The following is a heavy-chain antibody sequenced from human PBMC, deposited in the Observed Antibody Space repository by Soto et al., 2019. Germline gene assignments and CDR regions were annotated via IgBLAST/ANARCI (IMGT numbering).Heavy chain of an antibody. CDR2: ISAYNGNT. D-gene: IGHD2-15*01. J-gene: IGHJ4*02. CDR1: GYTFTSYG. V-gene: IGHV1-18*01. CDR3: ARDLPVVAASEFDD. Sequence: ASVKVSCKASGYTFTSYGISWVRQAPGQGLEWMGWISAYNGNTNYAQKLQGRVTMTTDTSTSTAYMELRSLRSDDTAVYYCARDLPVVAASEFDDWGQGTLVTVSS.